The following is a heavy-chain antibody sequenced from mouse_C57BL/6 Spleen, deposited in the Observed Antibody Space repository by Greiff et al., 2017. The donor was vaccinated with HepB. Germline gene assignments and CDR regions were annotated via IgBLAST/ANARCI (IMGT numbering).Heavy chain of an antibody. J-gene: IGHJ2*01. V-gene: IGHV3-6*01. CDR2: ISYDGSN. CDR1: GYSITSGYY. Sequence: VQLKESGPGLVKPSQSLSLTCSVTGYSITSGYYWNWIRQFPGNKLEWMGYISYDGSNNYNPSLKNRISITRDTSKNQFFLKLNSVTTEDTATYYCARVITTVVHYFDYWGQGTTLTVSS. D-gene: IGHD1-1*01. CDR3: ARVITTVVHYFDY.